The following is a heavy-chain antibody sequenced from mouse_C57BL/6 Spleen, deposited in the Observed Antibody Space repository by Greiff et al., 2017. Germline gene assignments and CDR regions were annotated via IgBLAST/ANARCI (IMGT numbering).Heavy chain of an antibody. J-gene: IGHJ4*01. D-gene: IGHD3-1*01. CDR2: IWRGGST. CDR1: GFSLTSYG. Sequence: VQVVESGPGLVQPSQSLSITCTVSGFSLTSYGVHWVRQSPGKGLEWLGVIWRGGSTDYNAAFMSRLSITKDNSKSQVFFKMNSLQADDTAIYYCAKPGGYYYAMDYWGQGTSVTVSS. CDR3: AKPGGYYYAMDY. V-gene: IGHV2-5*01.